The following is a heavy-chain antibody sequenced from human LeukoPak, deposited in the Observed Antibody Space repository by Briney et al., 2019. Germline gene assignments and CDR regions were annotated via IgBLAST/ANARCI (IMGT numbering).Heavy chain of an antibody. CDR2: IIPIFGTA. J-gene: IGHJ1*01. D-gene: IGHD4-17*01. V-gene: IGHV1-69*13. CDR3: ATYDYGDPLARYAEYFQH. CDR1: GGTFSSYA. Sequence: SAKVSCKASGGTFSSYAISWVRQAPGQGLEWMGGIIPIFGTANYAQEFQGRVTITADESTSTAYMELSSLRSEDTAVYYCATYDYGDPLARYAEYFQHWGQGTLVTVSS.